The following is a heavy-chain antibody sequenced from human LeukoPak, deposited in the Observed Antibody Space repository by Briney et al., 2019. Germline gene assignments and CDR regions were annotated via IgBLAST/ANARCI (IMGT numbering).Heavy chain of an antibody. V-gene: IGHV3-23*01. CDR2: ISGSGGST. CDR1: AFTFSRSS. CDR3: AKGPTIFGVVIKWDYYYGMDV. J-gene: IGHJ6*02. Sequence: GGSLRFSCAASAFTFSRSSMSWVRQAPGKGVEWVSAISGSGGSTYYADSVKGRFTISRYNSKNTLYLQMNSLRAEDTAVYYCAKGPTIFGVVIKWDYYYGMDVWGQGTTVTVSS. D-gene: IGHD3-3*01.